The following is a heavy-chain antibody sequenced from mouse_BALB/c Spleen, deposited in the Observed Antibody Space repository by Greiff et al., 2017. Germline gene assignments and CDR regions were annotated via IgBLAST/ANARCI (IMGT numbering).Heavy chain of an antibody. V-gene: IGHV1S81*02. D-gene: IGHD2-13*01. Sequence: QVQLQQPGAELVKPGASVKLSCKASGYTFTSYYMYWVKQRPGQGLEWIGGINPSNGGTNFNEKFKSKATLTVDKSSSTAYMQLSSLTSEDSAVYYCTRGYYGDARTYFDVWGAGTTVTVSS. CDR2: INPSNGGT. J-gene: IGHJ1*01. CDR1: GYTFTSYY. CDR3: TRGYYGDARTYFDV.